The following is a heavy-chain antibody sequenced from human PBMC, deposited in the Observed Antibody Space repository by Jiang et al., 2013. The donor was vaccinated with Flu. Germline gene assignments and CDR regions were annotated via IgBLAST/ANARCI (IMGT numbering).Heavy chain of an antibody. J-gene: IGHJ4*02. V-gene: IGHV4-59*01. CDR1: GGSISSYF. CDR2: LYYSGST. D-gene: IGHD3-10*02. Sequence: VKPSETLSLTCTVSGGSISSYFWSWIRQPPGKGLEWIGHLYYSGSTDHNPSLKSRVTISGDTSNNQFSLKLTSVSAADTAVYYCARDDSMFPRVLRYWGQGIMVTVSS. CDR3: ARDDSMFPRVLRY.